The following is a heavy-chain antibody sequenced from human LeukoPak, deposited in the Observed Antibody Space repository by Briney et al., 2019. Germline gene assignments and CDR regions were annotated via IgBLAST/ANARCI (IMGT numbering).Heavy chain of an antibody. CDR2: ISHSGTT. D-gene: IGHD3-16*01. CDR1: GYSIIRGFS. Sequence: SETLSLTCAVSGYSIIRGFSWGGIRQPPGKGLEWIGTISHSGTTDYKSTLESRLTISMDTSKNLFSLRLTSVTAADTAVYYCAREGAVPGIDPWGQGTLVTVSS. CDR3: AREGAVPGIDP. V-gene: IGHV4-38-2*02. J-gene: IGHJ5*02.